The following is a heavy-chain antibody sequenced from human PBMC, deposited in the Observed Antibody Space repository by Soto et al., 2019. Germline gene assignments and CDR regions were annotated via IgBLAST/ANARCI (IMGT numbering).Heavy chain of an antibody. Sequence: QVQLVESGGGVVQPGRSLRLSCAASGFTFSSYGMHWVRQAPGKGLEWVAVIWYDGSNKYYADSVKGRFTISRDNSKNTLYLQMNSPRAEDTAVYYCASTSGSGYDYGSFDYWGQGTLVTVSS. D-gene: IGHD5-12*01. CDR3: ASTSGSGYDYGSFDY. CDR1: GFTFSSYG. J-gene: IGHJ4*02. CDR2: IWYDGSNK. V-gene: IGHV3-33*01.